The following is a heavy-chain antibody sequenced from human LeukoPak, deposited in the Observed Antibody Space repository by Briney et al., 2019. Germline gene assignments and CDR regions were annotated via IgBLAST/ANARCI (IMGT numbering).Heavy chain of an antibody. CDR3: ARVVLGRRWLQTSYYYGMDV. V-gene: IGHV1-69*13. CDR1: GGTFSSYA. Sequence: SVKVSCKASGGTFSSYAISWVRQAPGQGLEWMGGIIPIFGTANYAQKFQGRVTITADESTSTAYLELSSLTSEDTAVYYCARVVLGRRWLQTSYYYGMDVWGQGTTVTVSS. J-gene: IGHJ6*02. CDR2: IIPIFGTA. D-gene: IGHD5-24*01.